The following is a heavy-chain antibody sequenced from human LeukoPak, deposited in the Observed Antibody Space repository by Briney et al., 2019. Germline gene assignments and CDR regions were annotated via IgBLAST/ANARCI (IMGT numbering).Heavy chain of an antibody. CDR2: IYYSGST. CDR3: ARDIGYNWFDP. D-gene: IGHD3-10*01. V-gene: IGHV4-59*12. Sequence: NPSETLSLTCTVSGGSISSYYWSWIRQPPGKGLEWIGYIYYSGSTYYNPSLKSRVTISVDTSKNQFSLKLSSVTAADTAVYYCARDIGYNWFDPWGQGTLVTVSS. J-gene: IGHJ5*02. CDR1: GGSISSYY.